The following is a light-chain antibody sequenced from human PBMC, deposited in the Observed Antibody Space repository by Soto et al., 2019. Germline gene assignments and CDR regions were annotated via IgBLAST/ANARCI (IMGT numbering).Light chain of an antibody. CDR3: AAWDTRLSAVV. Sequence: QSVLTQPPSMSAAPGQKVTISCSGSYSNVGSNFVSWYQQFPGTAPKLLIFDNSQRPPGIPDRFFGSKSGSSATLGITGPQTGDEAVYYCAAWDTRLSAVVFGGGTKVTVL. CDR2: DNS. V-gene: IGLV1-51*01. CDR1: YSNVGSNF. J-gene: IGLJ3*02.